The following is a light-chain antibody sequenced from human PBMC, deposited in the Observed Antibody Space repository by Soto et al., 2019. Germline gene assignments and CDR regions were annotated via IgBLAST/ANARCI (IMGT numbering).Light chain of an antibody. CDR1: SSDVGGYKY. V-gene: IGLV2-11*01. CDR3: CSYGGTHTRYG. J-gene: IGLJ1*01. CDR2: DVS. Sequence: QSALTQPRSVSGSPGQSVTISCTGTSSDVGGYKYVSWYQQHPGKAPKVMIYDVSKRPSGVPDRFSGSKSGNTASLTISGLQAEDEADYYCCSYGGTHTRYGFGTGTKLTVL.